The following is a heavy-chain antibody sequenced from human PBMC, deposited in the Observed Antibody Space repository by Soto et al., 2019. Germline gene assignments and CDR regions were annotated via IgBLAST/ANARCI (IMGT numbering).Heavy chain of an antibody. V-gene: IGHV1-18*01. D-gene: IGHD6-13*01. J-gene: IGHJ4*02. CDR3: SSGGSSWQPHEDY. CDR1: GFTFTSYG. CDR2: VSAYNGNT. Sequence: QVQLVQSGAEVKKPGASMKVSCKASGFTFTSYGISSVRQAPGQGLEWMGWVSAYNGNTHYAQKLQGRVTMTTDTSTSPAYMELRRRRSHATAVYYCSSGGSSWQPHEDYWGQGTLVTVSS.